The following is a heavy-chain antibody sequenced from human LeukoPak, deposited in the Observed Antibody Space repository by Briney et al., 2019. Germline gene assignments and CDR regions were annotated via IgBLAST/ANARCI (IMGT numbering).Heavy chain of an antibody. D-gene: IGHD4-23*01. V-gene: IGHV3-23*01. CDR1: GFTFSSYA. Sequence: GGSLRLSCAASGFTFSSYAMSWVRQAPGKGLEWVSAISGSGGSTYYADSVKGRFTISRDNAKNTLYLQMNSLRAEDTAVYYCARDGVTITYYFDYWGQGTLVTVSS. CDR2: ISGSGGST. CDR3: ARDGVTITYYFDY. J-gene: IGHJ4*02.